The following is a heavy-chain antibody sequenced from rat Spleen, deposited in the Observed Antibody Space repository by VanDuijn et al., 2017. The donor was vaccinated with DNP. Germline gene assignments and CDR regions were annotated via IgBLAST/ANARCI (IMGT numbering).Heavy chain of an antibody. V-gene: IGHV4-2*01. J-gene: IGHJ2*01. D-gene: IGHD1-11*01. Sequence: EVKLVESGGGLVQPGRSLKLSCAASGFNFNDYWMGWVRQAPGKGLERIGEINKESSTINYSPSSKDKFTISRDNAQNTLYLQMSKLGSEDTDIYYCARGPNYGGYLDYFDYWGQGVMVIVSS. CDR1: GFNFNDYW. CDR2: INKESSTI. CDR3: ARGPNYGGYLDYFDY.